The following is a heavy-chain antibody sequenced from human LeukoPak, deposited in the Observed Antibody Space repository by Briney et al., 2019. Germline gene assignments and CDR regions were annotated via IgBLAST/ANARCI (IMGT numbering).Heavy chain of an antibody. CDR1: GFTVSGHY. V-gene: IGHV3-66*04. Sequence: GGSLRLSCAASGFTVSGHYMSWVRQAPGKGLEWLSAIYTGGDTYYADSVRGRFTISRDNYKKTLYLQMNSLTVEDTAVCYCARLLIRGSMKSPGDYWGQGTLVTVSS. CDR3: ARLLIRGSMKSPGDY. CDR2: IYTGGDT. J-gene: IGHJ4*02. D-gene: IGHD1-26*01.